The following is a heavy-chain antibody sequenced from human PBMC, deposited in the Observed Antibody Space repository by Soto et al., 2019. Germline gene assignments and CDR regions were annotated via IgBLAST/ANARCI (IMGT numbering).Heavy chain of an antibody. CDR1: GYTFTNYD. Sequence: QVQLVQSGAEVMKPGASVKVSCKASGYTFTNYDINWVRQATGQGLEWMGWRNPNRGNTGYAQKFQGRVTMTRNTSISTAYMELSSLRSEDTAVYYCARGGYCSGGSCYVGYYYMDVWGKGTTVTVSS. D-gene: IGHD2-15*01. J-gene: IGHJ6*03. CDR2: RNPNRGNT. V-gene: IGHV1-8*01. CDR3: ARGGYCSGGSCYVGYYYMDV.